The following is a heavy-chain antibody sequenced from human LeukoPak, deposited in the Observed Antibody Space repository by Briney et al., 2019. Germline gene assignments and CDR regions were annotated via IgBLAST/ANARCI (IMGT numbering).Heavy chain of an antibody. V-gene: IGHV4-34*01. Sequence: SETLSLTCAVYGGSFSGYYWSWVRQPPGKGLEWVGEINHSGSTNYNPSLKSRVTISVDTSKNQFSLKLSSVTAADTAVYYCARAPNEYSSSRGHFDYWGQGTLVTVSS. CDR3: ARAPNEYSSSRGHFDY. CDR2: INHSGST. D-gene: IGHD6-6*01. J-gene: IGHJ4*02. CDR1: GGSFSGYY.